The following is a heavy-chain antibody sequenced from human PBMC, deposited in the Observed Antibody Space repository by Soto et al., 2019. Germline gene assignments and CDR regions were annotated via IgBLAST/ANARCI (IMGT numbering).Heavy chain of an antibody. CDR3: ARDLFPRNGPPPLRYYYGMDV. D-gene: IGHD2-8*01. CDR1: GFTFSTYG. J-gene: IGHJ6*02. CDR2: IWYDGTKE. V-gene: IGHV3-33*01. Sequence: PGGSLRLSCSASGFTFSTYGVHWVRQAPGKGLEWVALIWYDGTKEYYADSVKGRFTISRDNSKNTLFLHMNSLSAEDMGVYYCARDLFPRNGPPPLRYYYGMDVWGQGTVVTVSS.